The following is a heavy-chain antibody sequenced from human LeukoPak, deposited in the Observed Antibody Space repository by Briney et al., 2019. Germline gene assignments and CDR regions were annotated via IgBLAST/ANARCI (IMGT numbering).Heavy chain of an antibody. V-gene: IGHV3-7*01. J-gene: IGHJ4*02. CDR1: GFTFSSYW. D-gene: IGHD6-19*01. CDR3: ARDLAAVAGTGVDY. CDR2: IKQDGSEK. Sequence: GGSLRLSCAASGFTFSSYWMSWVRQAPGKGLEWVANIKQDGSEKYYVDSVKGRFTISRDNAKNSLYLQMNSLRAEDTAVYYCARDLAAVAGTGVDYWGQGTLVTVSS.